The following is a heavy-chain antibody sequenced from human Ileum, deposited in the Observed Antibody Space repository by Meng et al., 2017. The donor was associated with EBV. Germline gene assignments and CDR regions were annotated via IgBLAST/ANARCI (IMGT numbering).Heavy chain of an antibody. J-gene: IGHJ4*02. D-gene: IGHD1-26*01. CDR2: ISAYNGNT. V-gene: IGHV1-18*01. Sequence: EGKKPGASVNVSCKGSGYTFTNYGITWVRQAPGQGLEWMGWISAYNGNTNYAQTLQGRVTMTTGTSTSTAYMELGSLRSDDTAVYYCARVEVGITSGDYWGQGTLVTVSS. CDR1: GYTFTNYG. CDR3: ARVEVGITSGDY.